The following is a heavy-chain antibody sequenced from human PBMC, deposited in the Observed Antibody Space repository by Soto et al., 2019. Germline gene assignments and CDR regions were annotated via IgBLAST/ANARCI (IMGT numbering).Heavy chain of an antibody. Sequence: EVQLVESGGGLVQPGGSLRLSCVASGFTFSDHYMDWVRQAPGKGLEWVGRTRNNANSYTTEYAASVKCRFTISRDDAKNSLYLQMNSLKTEDTAVYYCATNSGGSRGVFEYWGQGTLVTVSS. CDR1: GFTFSDHY. CDR3: ATNSGGSRGVFEY. CDR2: TRNNANSYTT. D-gene: IGHD2-15*01. V-gene: IGHV3-72*01. J-gene: IGHJ4*02.